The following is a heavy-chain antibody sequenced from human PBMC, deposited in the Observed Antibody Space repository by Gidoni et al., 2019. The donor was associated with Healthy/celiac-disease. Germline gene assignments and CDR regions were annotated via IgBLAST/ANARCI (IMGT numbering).Heavy chain of an antibody. J-gene: IGHJ6*02. V-gene: IGHV4-59*01. CDR1: GGSISRYY. CDR3: ARDMDYDFWSGYHDGMDV. Sequence: QVQLQESGPGLVKPSETLSLTCTVSGGSISRYYWSWIRQPPGKGLEWIGYIYYGGRTNYNPPIKSRVTISVDTSKNQFSLKLSSVTAADTAVYYCARDMDYDFWSGYHDGMDVWGQGTTVTVSS. D-gene: IGHD3-3*01. CDR2: IYYGGRT.